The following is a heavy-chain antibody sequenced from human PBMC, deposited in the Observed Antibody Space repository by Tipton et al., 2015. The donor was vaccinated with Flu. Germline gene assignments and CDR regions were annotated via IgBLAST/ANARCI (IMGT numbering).Heavy chain of an antibody. J-gene: IGHJ6*02. CDR1: GFTISTYG. CDR3: ARELSYSSGWYPPHMDV. V-gene: IGHV3-48*03. Sequence: SLRLSCAASGFTISTYGINWVRQAPGKGLEWVSYIDCVGATTYYADSVRGRFTIPRDNAKNSVHLQMNSLRAEDTALYYCARELSYSSGWYPPHMDVWGQGTTVTVSS. D-gene: IGHD6-19*01. CDR2: IDCVGATT.